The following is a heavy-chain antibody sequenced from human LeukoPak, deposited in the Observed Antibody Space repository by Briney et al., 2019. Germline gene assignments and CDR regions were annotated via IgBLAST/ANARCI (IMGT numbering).Heavy chain of an antibody. CDR2: ISSSSSTI. J-gene: IGHJ6*02. Sequence: AGGSLRLSCATSGFTFSSYSMNWVRQAPGKGLEWVSYISSSSSTIYYADPVKGRFTISRDNAKNSLYLQMNSLRDEDTAVYYCARDITMVRGIIGYYYGMDVWGQGTTVTVSS. V-gene: IGHV3-48*02. CDR1: GFTFSSYS. CDR3: ARDITMVRGIIGYYYGMDV. D-gene: IGHD3-10*01.